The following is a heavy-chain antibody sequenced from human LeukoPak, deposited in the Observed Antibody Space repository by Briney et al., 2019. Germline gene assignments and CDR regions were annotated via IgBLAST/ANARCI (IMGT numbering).Heavy chain of an antibody. CDR3: AKDRVDCTNGVCYTQYYFDY. CDR2: ISDSGGST. J-gene: IGHJ4*02. D-gene: IGHD2-8*01. V-gene: IGHV3-23*01. CDR1: GFTFSSYA. Sequence: PGGSLRLSCAASGFTFSSYAMSWVRQAPGKGLEWVSGISDSGGSTYYADSVKGRFTISRDNSKNTLYLQMNSLRAEDTAVYYCAKDRVDCTNGVCYTQYYFDYWGQGTLVTVSS.